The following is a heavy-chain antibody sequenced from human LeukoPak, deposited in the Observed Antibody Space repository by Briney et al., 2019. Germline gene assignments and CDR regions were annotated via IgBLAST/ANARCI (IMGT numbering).Heavy chain of an antibody. Sequence: GASVKVSCKASGYTSTSYDINWVRQATGQGLEWMGWMNPNSGNTGYAQKFQGRVTMTRNTSISTAYMELSSLRSEDTAVYYCARGKTSGSYYGYFQHWGQGTLVTVSS. CDR2: MNPNSGNT. CDR3: ARGKTSGSYYGYFQH. J-gene: IGHJ1*01. V-gene: IGHV1-8*01. CDR1: GYTSTSYD. D-gene: IGHD1-26*01.